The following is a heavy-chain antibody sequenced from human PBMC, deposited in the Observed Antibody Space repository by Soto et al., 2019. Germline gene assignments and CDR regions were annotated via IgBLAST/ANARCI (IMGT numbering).Heavy chain of an antibody. V-gene: IGHV3-30*18. D-gene: IGHD6-6*01. CDR2: ISYDGSDK. CDR3: AKDRSSTWSIDF. J-gene: IGHJ4*02. CDR1: GFTFSSSG. Sequence: SGGSLRLSCVASGFTFSSSGMHWVRQAPGKGLEWVAVISYDGSDKQYADSVKGRFTISRDDSKNTLDLQMNSLRPEDTAVYYCAKDRSSTWSIDFWGQGTLVTVSS.